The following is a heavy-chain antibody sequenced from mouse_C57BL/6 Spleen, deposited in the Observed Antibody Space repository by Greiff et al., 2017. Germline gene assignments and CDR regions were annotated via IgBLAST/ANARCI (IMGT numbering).Heavy chain of an antibody. CDR1: GYTFTDYN. CDR2: INPNNGGT. V-gene: IGHV1-22*01. J-gene: IGHJ4*01. Sequence: EVQLQQSGPELVKPGASVKMSCKASGYTFTDYNMHWVKQSHGKSLERIGYINPNNGGTSYNQKFKGKATLTVNKSSSTAYMELRSLTSDDSAVYYCARGTYYYGSSYDAMDYWGQGTSVTVSS. D-gene: IGHD1-1*01. CDR3: ARGTYYYGSSYDAMDY.